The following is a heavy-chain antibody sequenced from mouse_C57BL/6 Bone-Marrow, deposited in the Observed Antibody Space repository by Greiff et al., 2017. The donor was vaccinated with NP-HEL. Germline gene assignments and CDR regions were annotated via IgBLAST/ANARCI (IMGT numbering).Heavy chain of an antibody. D-gene: IGHD2-4*01. CDR3: ANIYYDYPWFAD. CDR1: GYTFTSYG. J-gene: IGHJ3*01. Sequence: VQLQQSGAELARPGASVKLSCKASGYTFTSYGISWVKQRTGQGLEWIGEIYPRSGNTYYNEKFKGKATLTADKSSSTAYMELRSLTSEDSAVYFCANIYYDYPWFADWGQGTLVTVSA. CDR2: IYPRSGNT. V-gene: IGHV1-81*01.